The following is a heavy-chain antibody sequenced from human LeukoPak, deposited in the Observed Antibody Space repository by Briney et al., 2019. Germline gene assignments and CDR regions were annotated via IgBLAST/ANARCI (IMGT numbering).Heavy chain of an antibody. CDR1: GFTFSSYG. CDR2: IRYDGSNK. J-gene: IGHJ4*02. Sequence: GGSLRLSCAASGFTFSSYGMHWVRQAPGKGLEWVAFIRYDGSNKYYADSVKGRFTISRDNSKNTLYLQMNSLRAEDTAVYYCARGEVGASIQYYFDYWGQGTLVTVSS. D-gene: IGHD1-26*01. V-gene: IGHV3-30*02. CDR3: ARGEVGASIQYYFDY.